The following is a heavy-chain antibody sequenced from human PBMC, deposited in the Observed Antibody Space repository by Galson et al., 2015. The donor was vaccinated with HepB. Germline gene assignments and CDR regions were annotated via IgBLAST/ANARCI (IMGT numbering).Heavy chain of an antibody. CDR1: GYTFTSYG. J-gene: IGHJ5*02. CDR2: ISAYNGNT. V-gene: IGHV1-18*01. Sequence: SVKVSCKASGYTFTSYGISWVRQAPGQGPEWMGWISAYNGNTNYAQKLQGRVTMTTDTSTSTAYMELRSLRSDDTAVYYCARVRGIAARLGVRWFDPWGQGTLVTVSS. CDR3: ARVRGIAARLGVRWFDP. D-gene: IGHD6-6*01.